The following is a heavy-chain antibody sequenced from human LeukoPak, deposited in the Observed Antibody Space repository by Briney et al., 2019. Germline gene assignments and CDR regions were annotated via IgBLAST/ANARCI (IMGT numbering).Heavy chain of an antibody. J-gene: IGHJ4*02. CDR2: INPNSGGT. V-gene: IGHV1-2*02. D-gene: IGHD3-10*01. CDR3: ARVEKYYYGSGSYLH. Sequence: ASVKVSCKASGYTFTGYYMHWVRQAPGQGLEWMGWINPNSGGTNYAQKFQGRVTMTRDTSISTAYMELSRLRSDDTAVYYCARVEKYYYGSGSYLHWGQGTLVTVSS. CDR1: GYTFTGYY.